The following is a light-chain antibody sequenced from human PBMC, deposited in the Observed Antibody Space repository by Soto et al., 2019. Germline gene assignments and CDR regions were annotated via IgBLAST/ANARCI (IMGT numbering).Light chain of an antibody. J-gene: IGLJ2*01. Sequence: QSVLTQPPSVSGAPGQRVTISCTGSSSNIGAGYDVHWYQQRPGTAPKLLIFGNINRPSGVPDRFSGSKSGTSASLAISGLQSEDEADYYCAVWDDSLNGLVFGGGTKLTVL. CDR2: GNI. CDR3: AVWDDSLNGLV. CDR1: SSNIGAGYD. V-gene: IGLV1-40*01.